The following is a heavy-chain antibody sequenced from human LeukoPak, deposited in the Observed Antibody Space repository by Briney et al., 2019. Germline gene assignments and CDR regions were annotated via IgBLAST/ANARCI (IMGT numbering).Heavy chain of an antibody. V-gene: IGHV4-59*01. CDR2: IYYSGST. Sequence: SETLSLTCTVSGGSISSYYWSWIRQPPGKGLEWIGYIYYSGSTNYNPTLKSRVTISVDTSKNQFSLKLSSVTAADTAVYYCSRSSSGYSYGWGQGTLVTVSS. J-gene: IGHJ4*02. D-gene: IGHD3-22*01. CDR1: GGSISSYY. CDR3: SRSSSGYSYG.